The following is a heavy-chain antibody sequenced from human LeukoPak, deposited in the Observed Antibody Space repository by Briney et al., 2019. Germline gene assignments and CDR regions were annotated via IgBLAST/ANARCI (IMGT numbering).Heavy chain of an antibody. J-gene: IGHJ3*02. CDR2: VNPGSGNT. D-gene: IGHD3-10*01. CDR1: GYTFTNCD. Sequence: ASVKVSCKASGYTFTNCDIIWVRQASGRGLEWMGWVNPGSGNTGYSQNLQGRVTITRNTSISTAYMELSSLRSEDTAVYYCARTADIRAFDIWGQGTMVTVSS. CDR3: ARTADIRAFDI. V-gene: IGHV1-8*01.